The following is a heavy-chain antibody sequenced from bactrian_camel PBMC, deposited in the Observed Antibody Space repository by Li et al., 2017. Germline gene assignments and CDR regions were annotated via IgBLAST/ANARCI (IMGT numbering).Heavy chain of an antibody. Sequence: HVQLVESGGGSVQAGGTLRLSCENSGEKLRFTFMAWFRQAPGKEREGVAHIETYGMTRYIDAVKGRFNISRDNAQNSVYLQMNSLKPDDTAMYYCAASDPWARRDCPVVSGTFSYWGQGTQVTVS. CDR2: IETYGMT. V-gene: IGHV3S53*01. J-gene: IGHJ6*01. D-gene: IGHD6*01. CDR3: AASDPWARRDCPVVSGTFSY. CDR1: GEKLRFTF.